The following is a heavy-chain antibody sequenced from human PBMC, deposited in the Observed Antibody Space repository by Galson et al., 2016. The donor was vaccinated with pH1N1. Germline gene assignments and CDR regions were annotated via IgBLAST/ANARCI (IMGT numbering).Heavy chain of an antibody. D-gene: IGHD1-14*01. CDR2: ISGSGEST. CDR3: AKSGRTARQILAPRDGMDV. V-gene: IGHV3-23*01. J-gene: IGHJ6*02. Sequence: SLRLSCAASGFSFSAYAMNWVRQAPGKRPEWVSVISGSGESTMYADSVKGRFTISRDNSKTTTFLQMDNLRAEDTAVYYCAKSGRTARQILAPRDGMDVWGQGTTVTVAS. CDR1: GFSFSAYA.